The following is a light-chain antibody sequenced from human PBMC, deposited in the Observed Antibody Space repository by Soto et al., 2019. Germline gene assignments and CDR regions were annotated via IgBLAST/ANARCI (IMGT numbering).Light chain of an antibody. Sequence: DIVMTQSPDSLAVSLGGRATINCKTSQSVLYSSNNKNYLAWYQQKPGQPPKLLIYWASTRESGVPDRFSGSGSGTDFTLTVSSLQAEDVAVYYCQQYFRTPLTFGGGTKVDIK. V-gene: IGKV4-1*01. CDR1: QSVLYSSNNKNY. J-gene: IGKJ4*01. CDR3: QQYFRTPLT. CDR2: WAS.